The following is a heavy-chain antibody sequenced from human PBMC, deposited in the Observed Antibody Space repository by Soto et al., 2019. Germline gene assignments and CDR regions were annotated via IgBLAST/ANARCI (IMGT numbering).Heavy chain of an antibody. V-gene: IGHV3-33*01. CDR1: GFTFSSYG. Sequence: GGSLRLSCAASGFTFSSYGMHWVRQAPGKGLEWVAVIWYDGSNKYYADSVKGRFTISRDNSKNTLYLQMNSLRAEDTAVYYCARDILHRMVQGGYGMDVWGQGTTVTVSS. J-gene: IGHJ6*02. CDR3: ARDILHRMVQGGYGMDV. D-gene: IGHD2-8*01. CDR2: IWYDGSNK.